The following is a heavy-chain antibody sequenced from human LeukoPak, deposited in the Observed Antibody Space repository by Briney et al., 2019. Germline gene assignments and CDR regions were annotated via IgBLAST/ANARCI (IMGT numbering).Heavy chain of an antibody. J-gene: IGHJ4*02. CDR2: IYYSGST. D-gene: IGHD2-21*02. Sequence: SETLSLTCTVSGGSISSYYWSWIRQPPGKGLEWIGYIYYSGSTNYNPSLKGRVTISIDTSKNQFSLKLTSVTAADTAVYYCARTDIAYCGGDCKSFDYWGQGTLVTVSS. V-gene: IGHV4-59*08. CDR3: ARTDIAYCGGDCKSFDY. CDR1: GGSISSYY.